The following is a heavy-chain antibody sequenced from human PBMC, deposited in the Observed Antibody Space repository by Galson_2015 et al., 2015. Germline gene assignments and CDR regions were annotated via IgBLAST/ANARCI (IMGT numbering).Heavy chain of an antibody. CDR2: ISGSGSTI. CDR1: GFTFSSHE. D-gene: IGHD6-13*01. CDR3: ARVSSSWRYYFDY. Sequence: SLRLSCAASGFTFSSHEMNWVRQAPGKGLEWVSYISGSGSTIYYADSVKGRFTISRDNAKNSLYLRMNSLRAEDTAVYYCARVSSSWRYYFDYWGQGTLVTVSS. V-gene: IGHV3-48*03. J-gene: IGHJ4*02.